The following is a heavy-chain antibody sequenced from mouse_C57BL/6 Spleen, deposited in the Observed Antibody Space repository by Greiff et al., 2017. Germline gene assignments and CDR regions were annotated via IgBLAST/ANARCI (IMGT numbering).Heavy chain of an antibody. CDR3: ARRGYDEGAWFAY. CDR1: GYAFTNYL. J-gene: IGHJ3*01. Sequence: VQLQQSGAELVRPGTSVKVSCKASGYAFTNYLIEWVKQRPGQGLEWIGVINPGSGGTNYNEKFKGKATLTADKSSSTAYMQLSSLTSEDSAVSFCARRGYDEGAWFAYWGQGTLVTVSA. V-gene: IGHV1-54*01. D-gene: IGHD2-2*01. CDR2: INPGSGGT.